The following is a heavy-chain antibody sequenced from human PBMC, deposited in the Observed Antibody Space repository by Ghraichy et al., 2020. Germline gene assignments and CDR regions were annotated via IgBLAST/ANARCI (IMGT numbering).Heavy chain of an antibody. V-gene: IGHV1-2*02. CDR3: ARERRMYYYDSSGYIPDGAVDI. Sequence: ASVKVSCKASGYTFTGYYMHWVRQAPGQGLEWMGWINPNSGGTNYAQKFQGRVTMTRDTSISTAYMELSRLRSDDTAVYYCARERRMYYYDSSGYIPDGAVDIWGQGTMVTVSS. CDR1: GYTFTGYY. J-gene: IGHJ3*02. D-gene: IGHD3-22*01. CDR2: INPNSGGT.